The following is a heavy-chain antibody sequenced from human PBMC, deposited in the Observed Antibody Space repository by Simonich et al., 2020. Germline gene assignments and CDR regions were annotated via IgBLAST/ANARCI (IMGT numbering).Heavy chain of an antibody. J-gene: IGHJ4*02. D-gene: IGHD1-26*01. Sequence: QVQLQQWGAGLLKPSETLSLTCAVYGGSFSGYYWSWIRQPPGKGLEWIGEINHSGSTNYKPSLKSRVPISVDTSKNQFSLKLSSVTAADTAVYYCARGLIGGSYYYWGQGTLVTVSS. CDR2: INHSGST. CDR1: GGSFSGYY. V-gene: IGHV4-34*01. CDR3: ARGLIGGSYYY.